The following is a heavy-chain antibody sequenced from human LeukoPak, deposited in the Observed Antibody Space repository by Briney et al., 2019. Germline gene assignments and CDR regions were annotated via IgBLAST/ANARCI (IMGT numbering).Heavy chain of an antibody. D-gene: IGHD6-6*01. Sequence: SETLSLTCTVSGGSISSSSYYWGWIRQPPGKGLEWIGSIYYSGSTYYNPSLKSRVTISVDTSKNQFSLKLSSVTAADTAVYYCARLIEYSSSPSDYWGQGTLVTVSS. V-gene: IGHV4-39*01. CDR2: IYYSGST. J-gene: IGHJ4*02. CDR3: ARLIEYSSSPSDY. CDR1: GGSISSSSYY.